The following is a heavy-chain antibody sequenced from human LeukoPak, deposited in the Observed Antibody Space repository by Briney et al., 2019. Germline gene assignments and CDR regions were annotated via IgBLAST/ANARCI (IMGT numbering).Heavy chain of an antibody. D-gene: IGHD4-17*01. CDR3: ARDPAARDLSGDVDGDRFDY. V-gene: IGHV3-11*01. CDR1: GFTFSDYF. J-gene: IGHJ4*02. Sequence: GGSLRLSCAAYGFTFSDYFMAWIRQPPGKGLEWISYIIISDSIKYNADTVKGGFTISRDNAKNSLYLQMNGLRADDTAVYYCARDPAARDLSGDVDGDRFDYWGQGTLVTVSS. CDR2: IIISDSIK.